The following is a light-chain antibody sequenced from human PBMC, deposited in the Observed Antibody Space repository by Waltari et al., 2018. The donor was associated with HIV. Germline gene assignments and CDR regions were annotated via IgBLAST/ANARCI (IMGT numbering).Light chain of an antibody. Sequence: DIQMTQPPSSLSASAGDRVPIPCRASQGISNSLDWYQQKPGKAPKLLLYDASRLHSGVPSRFSGSGSGTDYTLTISSLQPEDFATYYCQQYYSTPPVFGGGTKVEIK. CDR3: QQYYSTPPV. V-gene: IGKV1-NL1*01. J-gene: IGKJ4*01. CDR2: DAS. CDR1: QGISNS.